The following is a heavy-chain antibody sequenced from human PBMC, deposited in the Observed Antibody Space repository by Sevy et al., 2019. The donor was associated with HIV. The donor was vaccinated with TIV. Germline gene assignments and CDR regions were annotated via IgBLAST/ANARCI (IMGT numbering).Heavy chain of an antibody. V-gene: IGHV3-30*18. CDR3: AKEPNYYDSSGYSTYYFDY. CDR2: ISYDGSNK. J-gene: IGHJ4*02. Sequence: GGSLRLSCAASGFTFSSYGMHWVRQAPGKVLEWVAVISYDGSNKYYADSVKGRFTISRDNSKNTLYLQMNSLRAEDTAVYYCAKEPNYYDSSGYSTYYFDYWGQGTLVTVSS. D-gene: IGHD3-22*01. CDR1: GFTFSSYG.